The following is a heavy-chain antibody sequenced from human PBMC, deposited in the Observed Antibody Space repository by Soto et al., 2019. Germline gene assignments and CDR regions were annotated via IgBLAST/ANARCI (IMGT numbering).Heavy chain of an antibody. V-gene: IGHV4-39*01. CDR3: ATTRGLAVGGSFDY. D-gene: IGHD3-10*01. Sequence: SETLSLTCIVSGGSITRRSSYWAWIRQPPGKGLEWVGTFYDGNTYHHPSLRSRITIAVDTSNNQFSLKLNSVAAADTAFYYCATTRGLAVGGSFDYWGQGMLVTVSS. J-gene: IGHJ4*02. CDR2: FYDGNT. CDR1: GGSITRRSSY.